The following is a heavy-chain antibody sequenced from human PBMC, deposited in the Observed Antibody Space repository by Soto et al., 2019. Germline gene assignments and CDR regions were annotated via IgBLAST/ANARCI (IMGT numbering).Heavy chain of an antibody. CDR2: INVYNGNT. D-gene: IGHD3-10*01. V-gene: IGHV1-18*01. Sequence: QVQLVQSEPEVKKPGASVKVSCKTFGYTFYTYGISWVRQAPGQGLEWMGWINVYNGNTNYAQNVQGRVTLTTDTSTNTAYMELRSLKSDDTAVYFCAGGGYYGSGSYYIYFDFWGQGTLVTVSS. CDR1: GYTFYTYG. CDR3: AGGGYYGSGSYYIYFDF. J-gene: IGHJ4*02.